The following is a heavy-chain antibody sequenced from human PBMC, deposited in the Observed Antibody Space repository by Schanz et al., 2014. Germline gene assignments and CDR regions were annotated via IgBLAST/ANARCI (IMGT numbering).Heavy chain of an antibody. CDR3: ARGGGTEDVFDI. D-gene: IGHD1-1*01. CDR2: IVPIAGIT. J-gene: IGHJ3*02. V-gene: IGHV1-69*02. Sequence: QVHLVQSGAEVKKPGSSVKVSCKASGGTFSSDTFSWVRQAPGQGLEWMGRIVPIAGITNYAQRFQGRVTITADKSSDTAYMELSSLRSEDTAVYHCARGGGTEDVFDIWGQGTILTVSS. CDR1: GGTFSSDT.